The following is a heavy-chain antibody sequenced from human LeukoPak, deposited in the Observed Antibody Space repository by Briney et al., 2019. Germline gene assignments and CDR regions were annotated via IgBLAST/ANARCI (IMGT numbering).Heavy chain of an antibody. CDR2: MHNGVHT. CDR3: AATIKRDYGDTNLDF. CDR1: GDSISNYF. V-gene: IGHV4-59*01. J-gene: IGHJ4*02. Sequence: SETLSLTCTVPGDSISNYFWSWIRQPPGKGLEWIGYMHNGVHTNYNPPLKSRVTISGDTSKNQLSLKLTSVTAADTAVYFCAATIKRDYGDTNLDFWGQGTLVTVSS. D-gene: IGHD4/OR15-4a*01.